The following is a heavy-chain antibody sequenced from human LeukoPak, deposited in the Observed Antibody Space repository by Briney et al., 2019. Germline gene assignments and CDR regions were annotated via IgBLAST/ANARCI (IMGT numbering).Heavy chain of an antibody. J-gene: IGHJ6*03. D-gene: IGHD4-17*01. CDR3: ARGGAPVTTLFPTEWDYMDV. V-gene: IGHV3-48*04. Sequence: PGGSLRLSCAGSGFSFSSYGMHWVRQAPGKGLEWVSYISSSGSTIYYADSVKGRFTISRDNAKNSLYLQMNSLRAEDTAVYYCARGGAPVTTLFPTEWDYMDVWGKGTTVTVSS. CDR2: ISSSGSTI. CDR1: GFSFSSYG.